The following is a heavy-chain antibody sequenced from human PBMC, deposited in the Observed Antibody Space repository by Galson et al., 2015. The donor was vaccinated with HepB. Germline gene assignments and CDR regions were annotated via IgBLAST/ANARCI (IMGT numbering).Heavy chain of an antibody. CDR2: IIPILGIA. V-gene: IGHV1-69*02. Sequence: SVKVSCKASGGTFSSYTISWVRQAPGQGLEWMGRIIPILGIANYAQKFQGRVTITADKSTSTAYMELSSLRSEDTAVYYCARPGTGYYSPLDYWGQGTLVTVSS. J-gene: IGHJ4*02. CDR1: GGTFSSYT. D-gene: IGHD3/OR15-3a*01. CDR3: ARPGTGYYSPLDY.